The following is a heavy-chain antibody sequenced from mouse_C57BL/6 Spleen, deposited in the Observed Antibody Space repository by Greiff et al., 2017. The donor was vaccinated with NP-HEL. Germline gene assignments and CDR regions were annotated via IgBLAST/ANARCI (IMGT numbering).Heavy chain of an antibody. Sequence: EVQRVESGGGLVQPKGSLKLSCAASGFTFNTYAMHWVRQAPGKGVEWVACIRSKSSNYATYYADSVKDRFTISRDDSQSMLYLQMNNLKTEDTAMYYCVRVGLYYAMGYWGQGTSVTVSS. CDR3: VRVGLYYAMGY. V-gene: IGHV10-3*01. J-gene: IGHJ4*01. D-gene: IGHD4-1*01. CDR1: GFTFNTYA. CDR2: IRSKSSNYAT.